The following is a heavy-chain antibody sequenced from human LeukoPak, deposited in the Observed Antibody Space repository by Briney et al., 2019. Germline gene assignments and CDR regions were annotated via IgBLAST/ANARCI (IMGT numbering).Heavy chain of an antibody. J-gene: IGHJ5*02. CDR2: INPTGGST. D-gene: IGHD1-26*01. V-gene: IGHV1-46*01. CDR3: ARDNSVGDNAWWFDP. Sequence: ASVKVSCKASGYTFTSYYMHWVRQAPGQGLEWMGLINPTGGSTGYAQKFQGRVTMTGDMSTSTDYMELSSLRSEGTAIHYCARDNSVGDNAWWFDPWGQGTLATVSS. CDR1: GYTFTSYY.